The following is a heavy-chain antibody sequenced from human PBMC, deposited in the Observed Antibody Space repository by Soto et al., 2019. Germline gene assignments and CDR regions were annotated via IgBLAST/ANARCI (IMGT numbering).Heavy chain of an antibody. J-gene: IGHJ6*02. CDR2: ISGSAYST. V-gene: IGHV3-23*01. D-gene: IGHD2-15*01. CDR1: GFTFSSHA. CDR3: AKGKLGYCSGGSCYYNGLDV. Sequence: GGSLRLSCAASGFTFSSHAMSWVRQAPGKGLEWVSTISGSAYSTYYADYVKGRFTISRDNSKNTLYLQMKSLRAEDTALYYCAKGKLGYCSGGSCYYNGLDVWGQGTTVTVS.